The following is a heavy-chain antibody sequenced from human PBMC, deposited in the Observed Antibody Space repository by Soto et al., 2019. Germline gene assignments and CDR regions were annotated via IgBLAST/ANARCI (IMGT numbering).Heavy chain of an antibody. Sequence: QVQLVQSGAEVKKPGSSVKVSCKASGGTFSSYAISWVRQAPGQGLEWMGGIIPIFGKANYAQKFQGGVTITAVDSKSTAYLELSSLRSEDRAVYYCAMWFGELYSYGMDVWGQGPTVTVSS. CDR2: IIPIFGKA. D-gene: IGHD3-10*01. CDR1: GGTFSSYA. V-gene: IGHV1-69*12. CDR3: AMWFGELYSYGMDV. J-gene: IGHJ6*02.